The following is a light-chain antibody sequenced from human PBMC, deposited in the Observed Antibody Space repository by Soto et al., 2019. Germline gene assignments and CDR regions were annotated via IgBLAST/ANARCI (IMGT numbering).Light chain of an antibody. V-gene: IGKV1-33*01. CDR1: QDISNY. CDR3: QQYDSLPIT. CDR2: DAS. Sequence: DIQMTQYPSSLSASVGDRVTITCRASQDISNYLNWYQQRPGKAPKLLIYDASNLERGVPSRFSGTRSGTHFTFAITSLQPEDVATYYCQQYDSLPITFGQGTRLEI. J-gene: IGKJ5*01.